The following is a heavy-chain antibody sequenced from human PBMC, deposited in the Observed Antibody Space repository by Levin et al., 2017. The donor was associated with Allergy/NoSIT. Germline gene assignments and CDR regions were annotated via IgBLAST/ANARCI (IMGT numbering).Heavy chain of an antibody. Sequence: SETLSLTCTVSGGSISSSSYYWGWIRQPPGKGLEWIGSIYYSGSTYYNPSLKSRVTISVDTSKNQFSLKLSSVTAADTAVYYCARHRGHARSWFDPWGQGTLVTVSS. J-gene: IGHJ5*02. CDR3: ARHRGHARSWFDP. V-gene: IGHV4-39*01. CDR2: IYYSGST. D-gene: IGHD3-16*01. CDR1: GGSISSSSYY.